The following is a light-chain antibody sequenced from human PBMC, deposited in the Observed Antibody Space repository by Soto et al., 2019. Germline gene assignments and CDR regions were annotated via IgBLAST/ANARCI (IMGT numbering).Light chain of an antibody. CDR1: SSDIRDSNY. CDR3: GSKAGSDKHVV. J-gene: IGLJ2*01. V-gene: IGLV2-8*01. Sequence: QSALTQPPSASGSPGQSVTLSCSGISSDIRDSNYVSWYQQHPGKAPKLVVSEVTKRPSGVPDRFSSSRSGTTAFLTISGLQTEDEADYYCGSKAGSDKHVVFGGGTKLTVL. CDR2: EVT.